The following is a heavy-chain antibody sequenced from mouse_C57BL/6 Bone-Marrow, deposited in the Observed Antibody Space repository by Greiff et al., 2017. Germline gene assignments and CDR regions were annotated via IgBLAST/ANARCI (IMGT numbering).Heavy chain of an antibody. J-gene: IGHJ2*01. CDR1: GFNIKDDY. CDR2: IDPEIGDT. D-gene: IGHD3-1*01. Sequence: EVQRVESGAELVRPGASVKLSCTASGFNIKDDYIHWVKQRPEQGLEWIGWIDPEIGDTEYASKFQGKATITSDTSSNTAYLQLSSLTSEDTAVDYCSSFGAYSFDFWGQGTPLTVAS. V-gene: IGHV14-4*01. CDR3: SSFGAYSFDF.